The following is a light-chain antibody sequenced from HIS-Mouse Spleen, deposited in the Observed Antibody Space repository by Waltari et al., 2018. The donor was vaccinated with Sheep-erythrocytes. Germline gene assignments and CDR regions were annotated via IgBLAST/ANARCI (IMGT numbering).Light chain of an antibody. J-gene: IGLJ1*01. CDR3: CSYAGSYNHV. Sequence: QSALTQPRSVSGSPGQSVTISCSGPPSDVGGFNFVSWYQQHPGKAPKLMIYDVSKRPSGVPDRFSGSKSGNTASLTISGLQAEDEADYYCCSYAGSYNHVFATGTKVTVL. V-gene: IGLV2-11*01. CDR2: DVS. CDR1: PSDVGGFNF.